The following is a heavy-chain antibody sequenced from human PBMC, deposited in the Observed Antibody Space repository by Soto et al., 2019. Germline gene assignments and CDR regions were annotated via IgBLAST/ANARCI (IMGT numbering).Heavy chain of an antibody. CDR2: ISGGGDAT. Sequence: EVQLLDSGGGLVQPGGSLRLSCAASGFTFSGYALTWVRQAPGKGLEWVSAISGGGDATFYADSVKGRFTISRDNSKNTLYLQMNPRRAEDTAVYYCARKVSGSTGRPDLWYFDLWGRGTLVTVSS. CDR1: GFTFSGYA. J-gene: IGHJ2*01. V-gene: IGHV3-23*01. CDR3: ARKVSGSTGRPDLWYFDL. D-gene: IGHD3-10*01.